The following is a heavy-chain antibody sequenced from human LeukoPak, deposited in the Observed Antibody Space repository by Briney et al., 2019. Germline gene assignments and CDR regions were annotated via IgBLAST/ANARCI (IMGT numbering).Heavy chain of an antibody. V-gene: IGHV3-21*01. J-gene: IGHJ3*02. CDR3: ARYYYDSSGYPTGAFDI. CDR1: GFTFSSYS. Sequence: GGSLRLSCAASGFTFSSYSMNWVRQAPGKGLEWVSSISSSSSYIYYPDSVKGRFTISRDNAKNSLYLQMNSLRAEDTAVYYCARYYYDSSGYPTGAFDIWGQGTMVTVSS. D-gene: IGHD3-22*01. CDR2: ISSSSSYI.